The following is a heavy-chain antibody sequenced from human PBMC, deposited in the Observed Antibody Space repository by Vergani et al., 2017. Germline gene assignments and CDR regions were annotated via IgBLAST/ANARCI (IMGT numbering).Heavy chain of an antibody. CDR3: ARDRGVRGVIIAESSGYFDY. V-gene: IGHV3-23*01. D-gene: IGHD3-10*01. J-gene: IGHJ4*02. Sequence: EVQLLESGGGLVQPGGSLRLSCAASGFTFSSYAMSWVRQAPGKGLEWVSAISGSGGSTYYADSVKGRFTISRDNSKNTLYLQMNSLRAEDTAVYYCARDRGVRGVIIAESSGYFDYWGQGTLVTVSS. CDR2: ISGSGGST. CDR1: GFTFSSYA.